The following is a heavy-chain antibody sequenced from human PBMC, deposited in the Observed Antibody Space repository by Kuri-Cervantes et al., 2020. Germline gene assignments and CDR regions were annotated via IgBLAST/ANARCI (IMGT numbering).Heavy chain of an antibody. J-gene: IGHJ4*02. D-gene: IGHD2-8*02. CDR1: GYTFTSYS. CDR2: INTGSDDT. Sequence: ASVKVSCKASGYTFTSYSMHWVRQAPGQRLEWMGWINTGSDDTKYSQKFQDRVTFTRDTSASTAYMELTSLRSEDTAVYYCARGYCTGGVCWPDYWGQGTLVTVSS. V-gene: IGHV1-3*04. CDR3: ARGYCTGGVCWPDY.